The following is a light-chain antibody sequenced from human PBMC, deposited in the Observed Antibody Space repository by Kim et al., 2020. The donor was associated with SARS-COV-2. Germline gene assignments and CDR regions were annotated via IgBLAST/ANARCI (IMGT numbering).Light chain of an antibody. CDR2: DVS. CDR3: CSYAGSYNYV. J-gene: IGLJ1*01. Sequence: GQSVTISCTGTSSDVGGYNYVSWYHQHPGKAPKLMIYDVSKRPSGVPDRFSGSKSGNTASLSISGLQAEDEADYYCCSYAGSYNYVFGTGTKVTVL. V-gene: IGLV2-11*01. CDR1: SSDVGGYNY.